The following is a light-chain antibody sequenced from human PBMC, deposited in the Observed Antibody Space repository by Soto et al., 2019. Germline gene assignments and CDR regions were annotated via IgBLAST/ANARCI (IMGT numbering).Light chain of an antibody. J-gene: IGLJ2*01. V-gene: IGLV1-51*01. Sequence: QAVVTQPPSVSAAPGQKVTISCSGSYSNIGNNYVSWYQHFPGTTPKLLIFDNNKRPSGIPDRFSGSKSGTSATLGITGLQTGDEADYYCGTWDSSLSVVFGGGTKVTVL. CDR1: YSNIGNNY. CDR2: DNN. CDR3: GTWDSSLSVV.